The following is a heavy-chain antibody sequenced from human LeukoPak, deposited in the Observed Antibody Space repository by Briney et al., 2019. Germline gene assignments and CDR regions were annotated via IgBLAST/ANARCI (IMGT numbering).Heavy chain of an antibody. D-gene: IGHD4-17*01. CDR3: AKDPNGDYVGAFDM. Sequence: PGGSLRLSCAASGFIFSSYSMTWVRQAPGKGLEWVSSIPVSGDPTYYADSVRGRFTVSRDNSKSSLYLQMNGLRAEDTALYYCAKDPNGDYVGAFDMWGQGTMVTVSS. CDR1: GFIFSSYS. J-gene: IGHJ3*02. CDR2: IPVSGDPT. V-gene: IGHV3-23*01.